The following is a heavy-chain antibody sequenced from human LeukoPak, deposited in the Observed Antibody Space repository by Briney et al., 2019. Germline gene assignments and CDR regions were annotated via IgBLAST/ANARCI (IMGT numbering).Heavy chain of an antibody. CDR3: ARGSCSGGSCYYYYMDV. V-gene: IGHV4-39*07. CDR1: GGSISSSSYY. CDR2: IYYSGGT. Sequence: PSETLSLTCTVSGGSISSSSYYWGWIRQPPGKGLEWIGSIYYSGGTYYNPSLKSRVTISVDTSKNQFSLKLSSVTAADTAVYYCARGSCSGGSCYYYYMDVWGKGTTVTVSS. D-gene: IGHD2-15*01. J-gene: IGHJ6*03.